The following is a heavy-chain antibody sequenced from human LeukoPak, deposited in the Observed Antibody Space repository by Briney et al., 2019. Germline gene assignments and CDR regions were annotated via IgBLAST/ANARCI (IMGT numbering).Heavy chain of an antibody. CDR2: VSASGGST. CDR1: GFTFSTYA. J-gene: IGHJ4*02. D-gene: IGHD3-22*01. Sequence: GGSLRLSCAASGFTFSTYAMSWVREAPGKGLEWVSGVSASGGSTNYADSVKGRFTISRDNSKNTLYLQMNSLRAEDTAVYYCAKRLSIVDPYFDYWGQGTLVTVSS. CDR3: AKRLSIVDPYFDY. V-gene: IGHV3-23*01.